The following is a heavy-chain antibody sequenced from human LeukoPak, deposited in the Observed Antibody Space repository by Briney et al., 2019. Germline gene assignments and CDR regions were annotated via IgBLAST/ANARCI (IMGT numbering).Heavy chain of an antibody. V-gene: IGHV3-30-3*01. J-gene: IGHJ4*02. CDR1: GFTFSSYA. CDR2: ISYDGSNK. Sequence: GGSLRLSCAASGFTFSSYAMHWVRQAPGKGLEWVAVISYDGSNKYYADSVKGRFTISRDNSKNTLYLQMNSLRAEDTAVYYCAKALVLELPDFDYWGQGTLVTVSS. D-gene: IGHD1-7*01. CDR3: AKALVLELPDFDY.